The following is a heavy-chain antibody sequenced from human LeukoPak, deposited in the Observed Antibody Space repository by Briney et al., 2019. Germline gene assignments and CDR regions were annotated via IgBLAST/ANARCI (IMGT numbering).Heavy chain of an antibody. D-gene: IGHD2-8*02. CDR2: IKGDGSTT. CDR3: ARDVGQYFTDRSWFSDL. J-gene: IGHJ2*01. Sequence: GGSLRLSCVASEFNFGTYCMTWVRQAPGKGLEWVANIKGDGSTTYYVDSVKGRFAISRDNAKNSLYLQMSSLSADDAAVYFCARDVGQYFTDRSWFSDLWGRGAL. V-gene: IGHV3-7*01. CDR1: EFNFGTYC.